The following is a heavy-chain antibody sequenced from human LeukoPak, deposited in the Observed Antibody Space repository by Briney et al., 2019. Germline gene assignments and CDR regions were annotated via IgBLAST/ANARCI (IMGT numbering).Heavy chain of an antibody. J-gene: IGHJ4*02. CDR2: IIQSGRI. Sequence: SETLSLTCAVYGGSFSDHYWIWIRQPPGKGLEYIGEIIQSGRINFNPSLKSRVTISLDTSKNQFSLRLSSVTAADTAVYYCARDLDSSSWYVGYWGQGTLVTVSS. D-gene: IGHD6-13*01. CDR1: GGSFSDHY. V-gene: IGHV4-34*12. CDR3: ARDLDSSSWYVGY.